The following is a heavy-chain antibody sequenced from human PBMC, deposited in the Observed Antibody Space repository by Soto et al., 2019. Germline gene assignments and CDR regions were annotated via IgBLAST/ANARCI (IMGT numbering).Heavy chain of an antibody. J-gene: IGHJ3*02. D-gene: IGHD3-22*01. CDR1: GGSISSGGYS. CDR2: IYHSGST. V-gene: IGHV4-30-2*01. CDR3: ARGYYDSSGFDAFDI. Sequence: QLQLQESGSGLVKPSQTLSLTCAVSGGSISSGGYSWSWIRQPPGKGLEWIGYIYHSGSTYYNPSLKSRVTISVDRSKNQFSLKLSSVTAADTVVYYCARGYYDSSGFDAFDIWGQGTMVTVSS.